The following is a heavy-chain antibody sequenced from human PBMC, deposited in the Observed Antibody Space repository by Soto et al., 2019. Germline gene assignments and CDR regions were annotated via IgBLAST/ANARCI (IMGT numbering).Heavy chain of an antibody. CDR3: ARRAGGTMDY. Sequence: QITLKESGPPLVKPTQTLTLTCTFSGFSLRASGVGVHWIRQSPGKALEWLALIYWDDDERYNPSLKSRLTITKDTSKNQVVLTMTNMDAVDTATYWCARRAGGTMDYWGQGTLVTVS. CDR2: IYWDDDE. D-gene: IGHD6-13*01. CDR1: GFSLRASGVG. J-gene: IGHJ4*02. V-gene: IGHV2-5*02.